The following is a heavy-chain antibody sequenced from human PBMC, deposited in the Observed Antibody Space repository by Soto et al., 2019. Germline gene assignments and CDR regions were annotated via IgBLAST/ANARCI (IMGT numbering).Heavy chain of an antibody. J-gene: IGHJ4*02. CDR2: ILYSGNT. CDR3: ASFSYPMGVGFEY. V-gene: IGHV4-59*01. CDR1: GGSISSYY. Sequence: SETLSLTCTVSGGSISSYYWSWIRQPPGKGLEWLAHILYSGNTNYNPTLKSRVTISVDTSKKQFSLKLSSVTAADTAVYYCASFSYPMGVGFEYWGQGTLVTVSS. D-gene: IGHD2-21*01.